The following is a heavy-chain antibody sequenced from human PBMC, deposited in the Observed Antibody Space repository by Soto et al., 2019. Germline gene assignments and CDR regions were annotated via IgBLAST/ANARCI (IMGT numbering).Heavy chain of an antibody. J-gene: IGHJ4*02. V-gene: IGHV1-3*01. D-gene: IGHD2-2*01. CDR2: INAGNGNT. CDR1: GYTFTSYA. CDR3: ARVTVVPAAADY. Sequence: QVQLVQSGAEVKKPGASVKVSCKASGYTFTSYAMHWVRQAPGQRREWMGWINAGNGNTKYSQKFQGRVTITRDTSASTAYMELSSLRSEDTAVYYCARVTVVPAAADYWGQGTLVTVSS.